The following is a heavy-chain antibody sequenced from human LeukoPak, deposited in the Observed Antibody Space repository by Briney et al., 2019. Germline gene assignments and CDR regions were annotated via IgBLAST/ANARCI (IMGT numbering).Heavy chain of an antibody. CDR3: ARLDSSGSYDY. V-gene: IGHV1-46*01. CDR2: INPGGGST. CDR1: GYTFTSYY. D-gene: IGHD3-22*01. Sequence: GASVKVSCKASGYTFTSYYMHWVRQAPGQGLEWMGIINPGGGSTSYAQKFQGRVTMTRDTSTSTVYTELSSLRSEDTAVYYCARLDSSGSYDYWGQGTLVTVSS. J-gene: IGHJ4*02.